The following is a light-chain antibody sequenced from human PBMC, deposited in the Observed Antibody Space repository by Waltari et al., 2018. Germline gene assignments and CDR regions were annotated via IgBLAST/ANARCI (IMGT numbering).Light chain of an antibody. V-gene: IGLV2-14*03. Sequence: QSALTQPASVSGSPGQSITISCTGTSSAVGRYNFVPWYQQHPDKVPKLLIFDVIYRPSGVSDRFSGSKSGNTASLTISGLRADDEADYYCLSFSAVGTRVFGTGTRVTVL. CDR1: SSAVGRYNF. CDR3: LSFSAVGTRV. CDR2: DVI. J-gene: IGLJ1*01.